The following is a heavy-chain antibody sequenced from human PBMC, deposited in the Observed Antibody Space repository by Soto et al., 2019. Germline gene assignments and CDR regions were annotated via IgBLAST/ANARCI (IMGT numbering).Heavy chain of an antibody. CDR1: GFTFSSYA. CDR2: ISGSGGST. D-gene: IGHD3-22*01. V-gene: IGHV3-23*01. Sequence: GGSLRLSCAASGFTFSSYAMSWVRQAPGKGLEWVSGISGSGGSTYYADSVKGRFTISRDNSKNTLYLQMNSLRAEDTAVYYCAKVHTPYYYDSREGAFDICGQGTSVTVSS. CDR3: AKVHTPYYYDSREGAFDI. J-gene: IGHJ3*02.